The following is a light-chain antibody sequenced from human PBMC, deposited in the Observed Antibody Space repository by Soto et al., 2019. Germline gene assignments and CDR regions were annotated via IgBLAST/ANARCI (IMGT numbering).Light chain of an antibody. Sequence: DIQLTQSPSFLSASVGDRVTITCRASQGMSSYLAWYQQKPGKAPKLLIYAASTLQSGVPSRFSGSGSGAEYTLTISSLQPEDFATYYCQQVKSYPRVTFGQGTRLEIK. J-gene: IGKJ5*01. CDR1: QGMSSY. CDR3: QQVKSYPRVT. CDR2: AAS. V-gene: IGKV1-9*01.